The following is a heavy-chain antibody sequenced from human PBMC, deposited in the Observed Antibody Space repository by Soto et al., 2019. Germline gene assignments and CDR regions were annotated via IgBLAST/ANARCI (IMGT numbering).Heavy chain of an antibody. CDR3: ARDYLGNSDFDY. D-gene: IGHD1-26*01. J-gene: IGHJ4*02. CDR1: GYANTSYR. CDR2: ISAYNGNT. V-gene: IGHV1-18*04. Sequence: AALNRSCKAAGYANTSYRSSWVRHAPGQGLEWMGWISAYNGNTNYAQKLQGRVTMTTDTSTSTAYMELRSLRSDDTAVYYCARDYLGNSDFDYWGQGTLVTVPS.